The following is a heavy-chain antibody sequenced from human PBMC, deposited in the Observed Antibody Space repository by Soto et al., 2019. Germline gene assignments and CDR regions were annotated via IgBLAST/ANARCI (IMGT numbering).Heavy chain of an antibody. D-gene: IGHD2-2*01. V-gene: IGHV3-48*03. CDR2: ISSSGSTI. CDR1: GFTFSSYE. Sequence: PGGSLRLSCAASGFTFSSYEMNWVRQAPGKGLEWVSYISSSGSTIYYADSVKGRFTISRDNAKNSLYLQMNSLRAEDTAVYYCARDYRTDYYYYYGMDVWGQGTTVTVSS. J-gene: IGHJ6*02. CDR3: ARDYRTDYYYYYGMDV.